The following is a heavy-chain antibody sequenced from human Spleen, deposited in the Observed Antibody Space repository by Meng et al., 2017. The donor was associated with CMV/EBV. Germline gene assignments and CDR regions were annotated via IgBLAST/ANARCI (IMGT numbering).Heavy chain of an antibody. Sequence: QVSCKGSGYSFSSYWIGWVRLMPGKGLEWMGSIYPIDSDTRYSPSFQGQVTISVDKSISTAYLQWSSLKASDTAVYYCARRHYYDSSGYDKHFDYWGQGTRVTVSS. D-gene: IGHD3-22*01. CDR3: ARRHYYDSSGYDKHFDY. V-gene: IGHV5-51*01. CDR1: GYSFSSYW. J-gene: IGHJ4*02. CDR2: IYPIDSDT.